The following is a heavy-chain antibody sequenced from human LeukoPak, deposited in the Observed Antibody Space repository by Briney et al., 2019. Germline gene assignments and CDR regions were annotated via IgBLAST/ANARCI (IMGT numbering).Heavy chain of an antibody. CDR3: ARVAYRYVVNDWSRTGLGAYATEYYYHMDV. V-gene: IGHV4-34*01. CDR2: INPSGST. J-gene: IGHJ6*03. D-gene: IGHD5-18*01. Sequence: NTSETLSLTCAVYGGSFSDYFWSWIRQPPGKGLEWIGEINPSGSTNYSPSLKSRVTISVDTSKNQFSLKLTSVAAADSAVYFCARVAYRYVVNDWSRTGLGAYATEYYYHMDVWDKGTTVTVSS. CDR1: GGSFSDYF.